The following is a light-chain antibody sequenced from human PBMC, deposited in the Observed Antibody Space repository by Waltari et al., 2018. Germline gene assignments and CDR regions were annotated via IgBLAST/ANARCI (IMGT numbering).Light chain of an antibody. J-gene: IGKJ4*01. CDR1: QDIATW. V-gene: IGKV1-12*01. Sequence: DIQMTQSPSSVSASVGDRVTITCRESQDIATWLGWYQQKIGKAPNPLRYTGSSLQSGVPPRFSGSGSGTDFTLTISRLQPEDSATYYCQQTTSFPLTFGGGTKVEIK. CDR3: QQTTSFPLT. CDR2: TGS.